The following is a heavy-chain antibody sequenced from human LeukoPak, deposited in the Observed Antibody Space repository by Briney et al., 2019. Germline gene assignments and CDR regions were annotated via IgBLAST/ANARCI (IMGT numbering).Heavy chain of an antibody. J-gene: IGHJ3*02. CDR3: ARHANSPGWLPKGNDAFDI. CDR1: GGSLSSYY. V-gene: IGHV4-59*08. CDR2: IYYSGST. D-gene: IGHD5-12*01. Sequence: PSETLSLTCTVSGGSLSSYYWTWIRQPPGKGLEWIGYIYYSGSTNYNPSLKSRVTISVDTSKNQFSLKLSSVTAADTAVYYCARHANSPGWLPKGNDAFDIWGQGTMVTVSS.